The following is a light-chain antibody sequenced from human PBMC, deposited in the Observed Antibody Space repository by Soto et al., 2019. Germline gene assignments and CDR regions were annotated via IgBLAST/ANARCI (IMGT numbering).Light chain of an antibody. CDR3: SAWDASLYGPV. CDR1: SSNFGGNP. Sequence: QSVLTQPPSTSGTPGQRITISCSGASSNFGGNPLNWYQQQVPGTAPKLLIYRSDQRPSGVPDRFSASKSGTSASLAISGLQYEDEDIYYCSAWDASLYGPVFGGGTKLTVL. CDR2: RSD. J-gene: IGLJ2*01. V-gene: IGLV1-44*01.